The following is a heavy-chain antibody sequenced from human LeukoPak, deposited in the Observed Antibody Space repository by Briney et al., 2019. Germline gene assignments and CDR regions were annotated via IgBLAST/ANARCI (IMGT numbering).Heavy chain of an antibody. J-gene: IGHJ4*02. CDR1: GGSISSSSYY. Sequence: PSETLSLTCTVSGGSISSSSYYWGWIRQPPGKGLEWIGSIYYSGSTYYNPSLKSRVTISVDTSKNQFSLKLSSVTAADTAVYYCANSGLNRFEYWGQGALVTVSS. CDR3: ANSGLNRFEY. D-gene: IGHD2-15*01. V-gene: IGHV4-39*01. CDR2: IYYSGST.